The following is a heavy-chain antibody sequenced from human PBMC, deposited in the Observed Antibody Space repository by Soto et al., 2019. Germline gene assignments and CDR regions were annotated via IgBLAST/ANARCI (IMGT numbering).Heavy chain of an antibody. J-gene: IGHJ4*01. V-gene: IGHV3-23*01. CDR3: TKGRGQPIGTSHY. CDR2: ITGSDGDT. Sequence: EVQLLESGGHLVQPEGSLRLSCAASGFRFSSYAMNWVRQAPGKGLEWVSGITGSDGDTYYADSVKGRFTISRDNSKDILYLQMNSLRAEDTAVYYCTKGRGQPIGTSHYWGHGTLVTVSS. CDR1: GFRFSSYA.